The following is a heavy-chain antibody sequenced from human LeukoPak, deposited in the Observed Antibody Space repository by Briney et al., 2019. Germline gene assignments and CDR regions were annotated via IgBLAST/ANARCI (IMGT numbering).Heavy chain of an antibody. J-gene: IGHJ4*02. V-gene: IGHV3-23*01. CDR3: AKLPSCRYPACPFDY. CDR1: GFTFSSYA. Sequence: QPGRSLRLSCAASGFTFSSYAMSWVRQAPGKGLEWVSAISGSGGSTYYADSVKGRFTISRDNSENTLYLQMNSLRAEDTAVYYCAKLPSCRYPACPFDYWGQGTLVTVSS. CDR2: ISGSGGST. D-gene: IGHD1-1*01.